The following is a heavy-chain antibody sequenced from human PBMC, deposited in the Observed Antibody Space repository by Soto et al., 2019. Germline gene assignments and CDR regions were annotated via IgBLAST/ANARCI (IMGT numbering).Heavy chain of an antibody. CDR2: ISYDGSNK. CDR1: GFTFSSYG. J-gene: IGHJ6*02. Sequence: QVQLVESGGGVVQPGRSLRLSCAASGFTFSSYGMHWVRQAPGKGLEWVAVISYDGSNKYYADSVKGRFTISRDNSKNTLYLQMNSLRAEATAGYYCAKDRDSSGWYVDYYYYGMDVWGQGTTVTVSS. D-gene: IGHD6-19*01. V-gene: IGHV3-30*18. CDR3: AKDRDSSGWYVDYYYYGMDV.